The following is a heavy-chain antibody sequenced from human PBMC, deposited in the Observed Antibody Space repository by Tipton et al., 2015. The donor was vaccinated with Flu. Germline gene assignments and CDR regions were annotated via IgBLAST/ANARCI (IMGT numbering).Heavy chain of an antibody. J-gene: IGHJ6*03. CDR1: GFTFSSYD. D-gene: IGHD2-8*02. CDR2: IGTAGDT. Sequence: SLRLSCAASGFTFSSYDMHWVRQATGKGLEWVSAIGTAGDTYYPGSVKGRFTISRENAKNSLYLQMNSLRAGDTAVYYCARSGVTTNYYYYMDVWGKGTTVTVSS. V-gene: IGHV3-13*01. CDR3: ARSGVTTNYYYYMDV.